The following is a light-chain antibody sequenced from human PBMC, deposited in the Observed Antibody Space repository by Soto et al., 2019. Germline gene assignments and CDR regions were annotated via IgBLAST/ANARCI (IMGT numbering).Light chain of an antibody. CDR3: QQYGSSPIT. Sequence: DIQMTQSPSSLSASVGDKVTITCRASQGISSWLAWYQQKPDKAPKSLIYSASSLESGVPSRFSGSGSGTDFTLTISRLEPEDFAVYYCQQYGSSPITFGRGTRLEIK. J-gene: IGKJ5*01. V-gene: IGKV1D-16*01. CDR1: QGISSW. CDR2: SAS.